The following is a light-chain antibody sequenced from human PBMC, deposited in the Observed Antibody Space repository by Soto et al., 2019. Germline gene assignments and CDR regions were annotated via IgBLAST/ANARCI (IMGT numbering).Light chain of an antibody. CDR2: DAS. CDR1: QSVSRN. Sequence: EIVLTQSPAILSLSPGERATLSCRASQSVSRNLVWYQQKPGQAPRLLIYDASNRATGIPARFSGSGSGTDFTLTISSLEPEDFAVYYCQQYSNWPPVTFGGGTKVEIK. CDR3: QQYSNWPPVT. V-gene: IGKV3-11*01. J-gene: IGKJ4*01.